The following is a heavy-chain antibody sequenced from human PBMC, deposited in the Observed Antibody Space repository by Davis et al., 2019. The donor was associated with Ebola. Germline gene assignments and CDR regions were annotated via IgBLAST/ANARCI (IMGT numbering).Heavy chain of an antibody. J-gene: IGHJ6*02. CDR2: IYPADSDT. CDR3: ARAQQLARDGMDV. CDR1: GYSFASYW. Sequence: GESLKISCKGSGYSFASYWIGWVRQMPGKGLEWMGIIYPADSDTRYSPSFQGQVTISADKSINTAYLQWSSLKASDTAIYSCARAQQLARDGMDVWGQGTTVTVSS. D-gene: IGHD1-1*01. V-gene: IGHV5-51*01.